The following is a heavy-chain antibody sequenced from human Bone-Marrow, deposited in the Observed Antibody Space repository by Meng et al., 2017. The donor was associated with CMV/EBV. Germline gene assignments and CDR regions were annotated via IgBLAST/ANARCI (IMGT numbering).Heavy chain of an antibody. CDR1: GFTFSTYW. Sequence: GGSLRLSCAASGFTFSTYWMHWVRQAPGKGLVWVSRINNDGSDTTYADSVKGRFTISRDNSKNTLYLQMNSLRAEDTAVYYCARDRGYDFWSGYSSYYYYYYGMDVWGQGTTVTVSS. CDR3: ARDRGYDFWSGYSSYYYYYYGMDV. D-gene: IGHD3-3*01. V-gene: IGHV3-74*01. CDR2: INNDGSDT. J-gene: IGHJ6*02.